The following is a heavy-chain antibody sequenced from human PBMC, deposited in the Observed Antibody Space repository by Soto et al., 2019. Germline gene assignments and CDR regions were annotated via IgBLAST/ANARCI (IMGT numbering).Heavy chain of an antibody. CDR1: GDSINNYF. CDR2: ISYSGST. V-gene: IGHV4-59*01. J-gene: IGHJ6*02. Sequence: SETLSLTCTISGDSINNYFWNWIRQSPGKGLEWIGYISYSGSTSYNPSLQSRVTISSDTSKNQFSLELSSVTAADTAVYYCARARQRDTGRGLDVWGQGPRSPSP. D-gene: IGHD5-18*01. CDR3: ARARQRDTGRGLDV.